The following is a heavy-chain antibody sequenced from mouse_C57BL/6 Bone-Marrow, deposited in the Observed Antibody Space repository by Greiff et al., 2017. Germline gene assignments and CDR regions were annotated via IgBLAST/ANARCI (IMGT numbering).Heavy chain of an antibody. CDR3: TTPRGYGSSYDAMDY. Sequence: VQLQQSGAELVRPGASVKLSCTASGFNIKDDYMHWVKQRPEQGLEWIGWIDPENGDTEYASKFQGKATITADTSSNTAYLQLSSRTSEDTAVYYGTTPRGYGSSYDAMDYWGQGTSVTVSS. CDR2: IDPENGDT. J-gene: IGHJ4*01. V-gene: IGHV14-4*01. D-gene: IGHD1-1*01. CDR1: GFNIKDDY.